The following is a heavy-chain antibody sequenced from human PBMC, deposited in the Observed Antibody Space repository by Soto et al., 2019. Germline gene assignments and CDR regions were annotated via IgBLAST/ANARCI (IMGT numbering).Heavy chain of an antibody. Sequence: SVTLSLPCTVSGGSISSYYWSWIRQPPGKGLEWIGYIYYSGSTNYNPSLKSRVTISVDTSKNQFSLKLSSVTAADTAVYYCARSWGPTFDFWGQGTLVTVSS. D-gene: IGHD3-16*01. V-gene: IGHV4-59*01. CDR1: GGSISSYY. J-gene: IGHJ4*02. CDR2: IYYSGST. CDR3: ARSWGPTFDF.